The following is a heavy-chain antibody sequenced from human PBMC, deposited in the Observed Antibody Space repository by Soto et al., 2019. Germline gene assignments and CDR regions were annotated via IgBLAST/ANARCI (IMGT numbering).Heavy chain of an antibody. V-gene: IGHV2-70*01. CDR3: VLIPHYSDSYLMDY. CDR2: INWDNNK. CDR1: GFSLSTLGTC. D-gene: IGHD2-21*02. Sequence: SGPTLVNPTQTLTLTCTFSGFSLSTLGTCVTWIRQPPGKALEWLALINWDNNKYYSTSLKTRLTISRDTSKNQVVLTMTNVDPVDTATYYCVLIPHYSDSYLMDYCGQGTLVPVSS. J-gene: IGHJ4*02.